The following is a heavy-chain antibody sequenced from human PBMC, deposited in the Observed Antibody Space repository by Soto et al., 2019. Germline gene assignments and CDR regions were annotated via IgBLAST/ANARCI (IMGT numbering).Heavy chain of an antibody. D-gene: IGHD1-26*01. V-gene: IGHV2-5*01. CDR2: IYLNDDK. J-gene: IGHJ5*02. CDR3: ALKWDEYGEFQS. Sequence: QITLKESGPTLVKPTQTLTLTCTLSGFSLSTSGVGVGWIRQPPGKALEWLALIYLNDDKRYSPFLKSRLTISKXXPKNHVVLPLTNMNPVCTATYYCALKWDEYGEFQSWGQGTLVTVSS. CDR1: GFSLSTSGVG.